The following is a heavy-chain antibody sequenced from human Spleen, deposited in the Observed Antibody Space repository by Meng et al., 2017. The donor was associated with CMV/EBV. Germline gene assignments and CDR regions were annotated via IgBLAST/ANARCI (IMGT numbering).Heavy chain of an antibody. J-gene: IGHJ4*02. V-gene: IGHV3-30-3*01. CDR3: ARDGSTMVRGVRGDDYFDY. CDR1: RFTFGTYD. CDR2: ISHDGSSE. D-gene: IGHD3-10*01. Sequence: GESLKISCIASRFTFGTYDIHWVRQAPGKGLEWVAIISHDGSSEHFADSVKGRFTISRDNSKNTVYLQMSSLRAEDTAVYSCARDGSTMVRGVRGDDYFDYWGQGTLVTVSS.